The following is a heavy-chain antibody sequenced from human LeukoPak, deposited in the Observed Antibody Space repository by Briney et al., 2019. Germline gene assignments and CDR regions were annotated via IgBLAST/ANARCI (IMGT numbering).Heavy chain of an antibody. D-gene: IGHD7-27*01. CDR3: ARDLQTGLAFDA. CDR1: GFGFSSGT. V-gene: IGHV3-21*06. Sequence: PGGSLRLPCAASGFGFSSGTMNWVRQAPGKALEWVSSLSGSGRLVWYAASVKGRFTISRDNAANSLFLQMNSLRVEDTAVYYCARDLQTGLAFDAWGQGTVVAVSS. CDR2: LSGSGRLV. J-gene: IGHJ3*01.